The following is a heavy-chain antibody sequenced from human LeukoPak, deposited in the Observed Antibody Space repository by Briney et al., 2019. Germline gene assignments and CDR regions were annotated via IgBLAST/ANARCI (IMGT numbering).Heavy chain of an antibody. CDR1: GGSISSGGYY. Sequence: SQTLSLTCTVSGGSISSGGYYWRWIRQHPGKDLEWIGYIYYSGSTYYNPSLKSRVTISVDTSKNQFSLKLSSVTAADTAVYYCARANYYGSGSYYLAYWGQGTLVTVSS. D-gene: IGHD3-10*01. J-gene: IGHJ4*02. V-gene: IGHV4-31*03. CDR3: ARANYYGSGSYYLAY. CDR2: IYYSGST.